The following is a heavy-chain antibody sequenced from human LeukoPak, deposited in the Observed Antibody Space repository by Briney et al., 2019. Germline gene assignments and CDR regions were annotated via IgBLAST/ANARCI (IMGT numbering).Heavy chain of an antibody. Sequence: PGGSLRLSCAASGFTFSSYEMNWVRQAPGKGLVWVSCINGDGSNTRYADSVKGRFTISRDNAKNTLYLQVNSLRAEDTAVYYCARTPRLDYWGQGTLVTVSS. CDR1: GFTFSSYE. J-gene: IGHJ4*02. V-gene: IGHV3-74*01. CDR3: ARTPRLDY. CDR2: INGDGSNT.